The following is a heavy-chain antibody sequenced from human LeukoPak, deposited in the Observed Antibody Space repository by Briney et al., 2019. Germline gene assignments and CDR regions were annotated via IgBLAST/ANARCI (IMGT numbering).Heavy chain of an antibody. CDR2: IYHSGST. Sequence: SETLSLTCTVSGGSISSYYWSWIRQPPGKGLEWIGYIYHSGSTNYNPSLKSRVTISVDTSKNQFSLRLSSVTAADTAVYYCARDGYSGNDGLWGQGTLVTVSS. J-gene: IGHJ4*02. V-gene: IGHV4-59*01. D-gene: IGHD5-12*01. CDR1: GGSISSYY. CDR3: ARDGYSGNDGL.